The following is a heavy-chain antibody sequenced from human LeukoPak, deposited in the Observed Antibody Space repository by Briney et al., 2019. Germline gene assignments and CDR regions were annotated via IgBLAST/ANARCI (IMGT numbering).Heavy chain of an antibody. J-gene: IGHJ2*01. V-gene: IGHV4-34*01. CDR3: ARGPFGVVIPAYRYFDL. D-gene: IGHD3-3*01. Sequence: PSETLSLTCAVYGGSFGGYYWSWIRQPPGKGLEWIGEINHSGSTNYNPSLKSRVTISVDTSKNQFSLKLSSVTAADTAVYYCARGPFGVVIPAYRYFDLWGRGTLVTVSS. CDR1: GGSFGGYY. CDR2: INHSGST.